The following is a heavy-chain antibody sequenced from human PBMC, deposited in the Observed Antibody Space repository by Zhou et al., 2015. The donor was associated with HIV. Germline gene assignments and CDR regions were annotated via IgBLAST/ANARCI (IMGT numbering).Heavy chain of an antibody. Sequence: QVQLVQSGTEVKRPGSSVKVSCKASGGSFSDSEISWVRQAPGQGLEWMGRLIPTFDAENHAQKFRGRLTISADKSTGAVYMELSTLRSEDAAVYYCARPDPWLEYTPSIYYGMDVWGQGTTVTVSS. CDR3: ARPDPWLEYTPSIYYGMDV. CDR2: LIPTFDAE. D-gene: IGHD6-6*01. V-gene: IGHV1-69*06. J-gene: IGHJ6*02. CDR1: GGSFSDSE.